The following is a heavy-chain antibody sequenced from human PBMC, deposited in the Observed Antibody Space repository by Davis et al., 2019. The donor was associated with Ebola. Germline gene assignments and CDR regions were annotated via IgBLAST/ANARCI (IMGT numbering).Heavy chain of an antibody. CDR2: LGLSADT. Sequence: PAGSLTLSCAASGFIFSSYVMSWVRQAPGKGLEWVSTLGLSADTYYADSVKGRFTISRDNSKNTLYLQMNSLRAEDTAVYYCAKDPDDYDYVWGSYNYFDYWGQGTLVTVSS. CDR1: GFIFSSYV. D-gene: IGHD3-16*01. V-gene: IGHV3-23*01. CDR3: AKDPDDYDYVWGSYNYFDY. J-gene: IGHJ4*02.